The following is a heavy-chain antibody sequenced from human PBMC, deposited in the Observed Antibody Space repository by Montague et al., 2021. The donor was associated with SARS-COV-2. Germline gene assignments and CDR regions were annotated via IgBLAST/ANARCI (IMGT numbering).Heavy chain of an antibody. CDR2: IYHSGST. CDR1: GYSISSGYY. D-gene: IGHD3-10*01. CDR3: ARDCYDYGSGSYQRWFDP. Sequence: SETLSLTCTVSGYSISSGYYWGWIRQPPGKGLEWIGSIYHSGSTYYNPSLKSRVTISVDTSKNQFSLKLSSVTAADTAVYYCARDCYDYGSGSYQRWFDPWGQGTLVTVSS. J-gene: IGHJ5*02. V-gene: IGHV4-38-2*02.